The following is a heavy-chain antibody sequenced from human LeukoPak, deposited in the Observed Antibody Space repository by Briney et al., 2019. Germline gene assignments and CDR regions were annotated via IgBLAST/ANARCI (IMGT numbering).Heavy chain of an antibody. J-gene: IGHJ4*02. D-gene: IGHD1-26*01. CDR3: ARMYSGTYGGIDY. V-gene: IGHV4-61*02. CDR1: GGSISSSSYY. Sequence: PSETLSLTCTVSGGSISSSSYYWSWVRQPAGKGLEWIGRIYSSGSTDYNPSLKSRVTMSVDTSKKQFSLNLRFVTAADTALYYCARMYSGTYGGIDYWGQGTLVTVSS. CDR2: IYSSGST.